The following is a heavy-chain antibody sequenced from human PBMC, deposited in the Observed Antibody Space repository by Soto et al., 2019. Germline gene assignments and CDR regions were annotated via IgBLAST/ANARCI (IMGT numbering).Heavy chain of an antibody. CDR2: IIPISETT. CDR3: ARSQGSSTSLEIYYYYYYGMDV. J-gene: IGHJ6*02. V-gene: IGHV1-69*01. CDR1: GGTFSSYA. Sequence: QVQLVQSGAEVKKPGSSVKVSCKASGGTFSSYAISWVRQAPGQGLEWMGGIIPISETTNYAQKFQGRVKIHADESKSTAYMELSSLRSEDTAVYYCARSQGSSTSLEIYYYYYYGMDVWGQGTTVTVSS. D-gene: IGHD2-2*01.